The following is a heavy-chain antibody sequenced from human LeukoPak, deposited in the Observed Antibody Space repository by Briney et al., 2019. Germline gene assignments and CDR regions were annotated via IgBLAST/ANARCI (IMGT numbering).Heavy chain of an antibody. CDR3: ARDRGWFAY. V-gene: IGHV3-7*05. Sequence: GGSLRLSCAASGFTFSGYWMSWVRQAPGKGLEWVANIKPDGSGEYYVDSVKGRFTISRDNAKNSLYLQVSSLRAEDTAVYYCARDRGWFAYWGQGTLVTAPS. CDR1: GFTFSGYW. J-gene: IGHJ5*01. CDR2: IKPDGSGE.